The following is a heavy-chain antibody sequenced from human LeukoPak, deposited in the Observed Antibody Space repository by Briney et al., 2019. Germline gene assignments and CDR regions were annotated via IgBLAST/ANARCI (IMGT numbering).Heavy chain of an antibody. CDR3: ARFALTSSLDY. J-gene: IGHJ4*02. V-gene: IGHV5-51*01. CDR1: GDRLTNNW. Sequence: GESLKISSKVSGDRLTNNWIGWVRQVPGKGLEWLGLIYPGNSDTRYSPFFQGQVTFSVDTSISTAYLHWGGLKASDTAMYYCARFALTSSLDYWGQGTLVTVSS. D-gene: IGHD6-13*01. CDR2: IYPGNSDT.